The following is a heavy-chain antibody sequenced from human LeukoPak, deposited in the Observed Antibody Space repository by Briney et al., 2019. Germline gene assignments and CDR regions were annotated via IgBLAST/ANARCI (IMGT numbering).Heavy chain of an antibody. CDR3: ARGYREPGHDY. CDR1: GYTFTRYY. D-gene: IGHD1-14*01. J-gene: IGHJ4*02. CDR2: INPSGGST. V-gene: IGHV1-46*01. Sequence: VSVKVSCKASGYTFTRYYMHWVRQAPGQGLEWMGIINPSGGSTSYAQKFQGRVTMTRDTSTSTVYMELSSLRSEDTAVYYCARGYREPGHDYWGQGTLVTVSS.